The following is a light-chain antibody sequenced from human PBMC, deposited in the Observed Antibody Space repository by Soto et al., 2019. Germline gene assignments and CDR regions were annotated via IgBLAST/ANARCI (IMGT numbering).Light chain of an antibody. CDR1: QSISSW. V-gene: IGKV1-5*01. Sequence: DIQMTQSPSTLSASVGDRVTITCRASQSISSWLAWYQQKPGKAPKLLIYDASSLESGVPSRFSGSGSGTEFTLTISSLQPDDFATYYCQQYNSYPKTFGGGTKVESK. CDR3: QQYNSYPKT. J-gene: IGKJ4*01. CDR2: DAS.